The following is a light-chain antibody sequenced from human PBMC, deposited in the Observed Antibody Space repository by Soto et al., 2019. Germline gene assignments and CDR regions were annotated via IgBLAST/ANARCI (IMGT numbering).Light chain of an antibody. CDR3: QQYDNLPLT. CDR2: DAS. J-gene: IGKJ4*01. V-gene: IGKV1-33*01. CDR1: QDIANY. Sequence: DIQMTQSPSSLSASVGDRVTITCQASQDIANYLNWYQQKAGRAPKFLIYDASNLEKGVPSRFSGSGSGTDFTLTISSLQPEDIETYYCQQYDNLPLTFGGGTKVDIK.